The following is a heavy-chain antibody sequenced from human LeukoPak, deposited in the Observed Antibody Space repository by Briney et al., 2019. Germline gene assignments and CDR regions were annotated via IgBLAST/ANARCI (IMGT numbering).Heavy chain of an antibody. CDR2: ISVYSGNT. V-gene: IGHV1-18*01. J-gene: IGHJ3*02. CDR1: GYTFTSYG. CDR3: ARPSAVGGREDAFDI. D-gene: IGHD6-19*01. Sequence: ASVKVSCKASGYTFTSYGISWVRQAPGQGLEWMGWISVYSGNTLYAQKLQGRVTMATDTATSTAYMELRSLRSGDTAVYHCARPSAVGGREDAFDIWGQRTMVTVSS.